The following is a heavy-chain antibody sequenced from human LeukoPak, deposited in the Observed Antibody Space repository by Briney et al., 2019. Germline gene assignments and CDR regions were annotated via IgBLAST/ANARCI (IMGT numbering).Heavy chain of an antibody. D-gene: IGHD1-1*01. CDR2: ISWNSGSI. V-gene: IGHV3-9*01. Sequence: GGSLRLSCTASGFTLGYYAMHWVRHAPGKGLEWVSGISWNSGSIDYAGSVRGRFTISRDNANNSLFLHMSSLSAEDTALYYCAKGTGKYWTYFDNWGQGTLVTVSS. J-gene: IGHJ4*02. CDR3: AKGTGKYWTYFDN. CDR1: GFTLGYYA.